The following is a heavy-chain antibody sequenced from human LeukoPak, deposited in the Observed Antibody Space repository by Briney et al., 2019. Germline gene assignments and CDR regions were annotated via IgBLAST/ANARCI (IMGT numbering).Heavy chain of an antibody. J-gene: IGHJ4*02. CDR2: FDPEDGET. Sequence: GASVKVSCKVSGYTLTELSMHWARQAPGKGLEWMGGFDPEDGETIYAQKFQGRVTMTEDTSTDTAYMELSSLRSEDTAVYYCATDRDSTAMGPGYFDYWGQGTLVTVSS. D-gene: IGHD5-18*01. CDR3: ATDRDSTAMGPGYFDY. V-gene: IGHV1-24*01. CDR1: GYTLTELS.